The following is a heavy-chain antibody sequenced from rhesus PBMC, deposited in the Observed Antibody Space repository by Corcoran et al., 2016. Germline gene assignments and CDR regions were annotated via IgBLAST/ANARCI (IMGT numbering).Heavy chain of an antibody. V-gene: IGHV4-127*01. CDR2: IGGSSGST. Sequence: QVHLQESGPGLVKPSETLSLTCPVSGYSISSRYGWSWVRQPPGKGLEWIGYIGGSSGSTNYNPSLKSRVTISKDMSKNQFSLKLSSVTAADTAVYYCARDRITFGLDSWGQGVVVTVSS. J-gene: IGHJ6*01. D-gene: IGHD3-16*01. CDR3: ARDRITFGLDS. CDR1: GYSISSRYG.